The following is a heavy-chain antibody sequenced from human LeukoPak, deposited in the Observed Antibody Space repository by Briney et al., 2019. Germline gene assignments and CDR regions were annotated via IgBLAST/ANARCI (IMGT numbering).Heavy chain of an antibody. Sequence: LRLSCAASGFTFSHYVIHWVRQAPGKGLEWIGEINHSGSTNYNPSLKSRVTISVDTSKNQFSLKLSSVTAADTAVYYCARQQLGSRDLDYWGQGTLVTVSS. CDR2: INHSGST. J-gene: IGHJ4*02. CDR3: ARQQLGSRDLDY. V-gene: IGHV4-34*01. CDR1: GFTFSHYV. D-gene: IGHD6-13*01.